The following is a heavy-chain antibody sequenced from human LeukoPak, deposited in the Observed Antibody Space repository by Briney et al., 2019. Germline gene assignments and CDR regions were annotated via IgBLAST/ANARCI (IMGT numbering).Heavy chain of an antibody. Sequence: GGSLRLSCAASGFAFSSYGMSWVRQAPGKGLEWVSAISGSGGSTYYADPVKGRFTISRDNSKNTLYLQMNSLRAEDTAVYYCAKASGYSYGYVGYFDYWGQGTLVTVSS. J-gene: IGHJ4*02. CDR3: AKASGYSYGYVGYFDY. V-gene: IGHV3-23*01. CDR2: ISGSGGST. CDR1: GFAFSSYG. D-gene: IGHD5-18*01.